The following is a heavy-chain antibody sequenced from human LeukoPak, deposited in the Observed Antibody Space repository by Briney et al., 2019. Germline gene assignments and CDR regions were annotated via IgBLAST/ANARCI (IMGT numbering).Heavy chain of an antibody. V-gene: IGHV1-2*02. Sequence: ASVKVSCKASGYTFTGYYMHWVRQAPRQGLEWMGWINPNTGDTHYAQKFQGRVTLTRDTSITTVYMELSRLTSDDTAIFYCAVAPGDYWGQGTLVTVSS. J-gene: IGHJ4*02. CDR1: GYTFTGYY. D-gene: IGHD2-21*01. CDR2: INPNTGDT. CDR3: AVAPGDY.